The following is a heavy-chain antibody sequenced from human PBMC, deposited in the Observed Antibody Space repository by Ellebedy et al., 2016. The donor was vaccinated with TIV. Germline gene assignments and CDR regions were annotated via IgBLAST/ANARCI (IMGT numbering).Heavy chain of an antibody. CDR3: ARTFDSSGYDHVLDV. Sequence: MPSETLSLTCSVSGGSISSSYWTWIRQPPGKGLEWIGHIDYSGRTNYNPSLKSRVSMSVDTSQTQFSLQLSSVTAVDTAIYYCARTFDSSGYDHVLDVWGQGTMVTVSS. CDR1: GGSISSSY. CDR2: IDYSGRT. V-gene: IGHV4-59*12. D-gene: IGHD3-22*01. J-gene: IGHJ3*01.